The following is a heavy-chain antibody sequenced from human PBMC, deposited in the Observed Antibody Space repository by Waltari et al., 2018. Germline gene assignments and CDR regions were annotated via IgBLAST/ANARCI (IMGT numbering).Heavy chain of an antibody. J-gene: IGHJ6*02. Sequence: QVQLVQSGAEVKKPGASVKVSCKVSGYTLTELSMHWVRQAPGKGLEWMGGIIPIFGTANYAQKFQGRVTITADESTSTAYMELSSLRSEDTAVYYCAQLGWGLYYYYGMDVWGQGTTVTVSS. CDR1: GYTLTELS. CDR2: IIPIFGTA. D-gene: IGHD3-16*01. CDR3: AQLGWGLYYYYGMDV. V-gene: IGHV1-69*13.